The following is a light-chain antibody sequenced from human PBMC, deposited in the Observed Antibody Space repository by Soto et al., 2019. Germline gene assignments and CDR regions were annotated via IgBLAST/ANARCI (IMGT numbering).Light chain of an antibody. CDR3: CSYAGSRTFV. CDR2: EGS. V-gene: IGLV2-23*01. J-gene: IGLJ2*01. Sequence: QSALTQPASVSGSPEQSITISCTGTSSDVGAYNLVSWYQQHPGKAPRLIIYEGSKRPSGISHRFSGSKSDNTASLTISGLWAEDEAHYHCCSYAGSRTFVFGGGTKLTVL. CDR1: SSDVGAYNL.